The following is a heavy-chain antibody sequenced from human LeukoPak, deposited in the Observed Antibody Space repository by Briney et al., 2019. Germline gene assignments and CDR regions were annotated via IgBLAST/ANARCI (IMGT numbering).Heavy chain of an antibody. CDR2: LYTNGSA. J-gene: IGHJ6*03. V-gene: IGHV4-4*07. D-gene: IGHD3-16*02. Sequence: PSDTLSLTCGVSGASISNYYWSWIRQPAGKGLEWIGRLYTNGSANFHPSLKSRVTLSADTSANQFSLRLRSVTAADTAVYYCVREAGDIVTVPGVEDHFYYYMDVWGKGTTVTVSS. CDR3: VREAGDIVTVPGVEDHFYYYMDV. CDR1: GASISNYY.